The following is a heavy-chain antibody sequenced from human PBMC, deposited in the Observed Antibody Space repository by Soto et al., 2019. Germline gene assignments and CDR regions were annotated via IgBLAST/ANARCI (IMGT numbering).Heavy chain of an antibody. D-gene: IGHD7-27*01. CDR2: TYYSGST. J-gene: IGHJ4*02. CDR1: GGSISSYY. CDR3: ARQGQANWGFVDY. V-gene: IGHV4-59*08. Sequence: QVQLQESGPGLVKPSETLSLTCTVSGGSISSYYWSWIRQRPGKGLEWFGYTYYSGSTNYNPSLKSRVTISVDTSKSSVSLKLSSVTAADTAVYYCARQGQANWGFVDYWGQGTLVTVSS.